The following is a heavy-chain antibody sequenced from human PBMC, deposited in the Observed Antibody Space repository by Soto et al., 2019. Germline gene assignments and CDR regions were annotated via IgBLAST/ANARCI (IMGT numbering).Heavy chain of an antibody. Sequence: TWVRQAPGKGLEWVSAISGSGAVIYYADSVKGRFTISRDKSKNTVSLEMDSLGAEDTAVYYCAKDRSWASGYGMDVWGQGTTVTVSS. V-gene: IGHV3-23*01. D-gene: IGHD3-10*01. CDR2: ISGSGAVI. CDR3: AKDRSWASGYGMDV. J-gene: IGHJ6*02.